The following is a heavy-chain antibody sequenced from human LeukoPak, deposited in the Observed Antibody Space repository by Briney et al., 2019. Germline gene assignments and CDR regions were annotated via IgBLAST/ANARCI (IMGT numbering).Heavy chain of an antibody. Sequence: ASVTVSCTASGYTFTSYYMHWVRQAPGQGVEWMGIINPSGGSTSYAQKFQGRVTMTRDTSTSTVYMELSSLRSEDTAVYYCARRGYGDYASGYCYYYMDVWGKGTSVTASS. D-gene: IGHD4-17*01. CDR1: GYTFTSYY. V-gene: IGHV1-46*01. CDR3: ARRGYGDYASGYCYYYMDV. J-gene: IGHJ6*03. CDR2: INPSGGST.